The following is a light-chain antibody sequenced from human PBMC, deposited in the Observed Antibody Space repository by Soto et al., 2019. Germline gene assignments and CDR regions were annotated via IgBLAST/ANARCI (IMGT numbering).Light chain of an antibody. Sequence: QSALTQPASVSGSPGQSITISCTGTSSDIGTYYLVSWYQQHPGRAPKLMIFEGNKRPSGVSNRFSASKSGNTASLAICGLDDDDEADYRCCSYAGRSTVICGGGTTLTVL. CDR3: CSYAGRSTVI. V-gene: IGLV2-23*01. J-gene: IGLJ2*01. CDR2: EGN. CDR1: SSDIGTYYL.